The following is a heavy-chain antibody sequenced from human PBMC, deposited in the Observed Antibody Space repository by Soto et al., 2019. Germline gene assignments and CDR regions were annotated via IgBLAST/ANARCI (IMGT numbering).Heavy chain of an antibody. J-gene: IGHJ4*02. CDR2: IAFTGSAT. D-gene: IGHD5-18*01. CDR3: MKEVETVRLVAFAL. V-gene: IGHV3-NL1*01. Sequence: VASRTLSCAASGFTFSSYSMNWVRQATGEGLEWVSAIAFTGSATYYADSVKGRFTISRDNSKNIVYLQMNSLRVDDTALYCMKEVETVRLVAFALWGQGTQVTVSS. CDR1: GFTFSSYS.